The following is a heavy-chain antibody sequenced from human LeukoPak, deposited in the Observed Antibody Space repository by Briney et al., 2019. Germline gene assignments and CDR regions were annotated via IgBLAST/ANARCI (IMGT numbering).Heavy chain of an antibody. CDR1: GFTFSDYD. D-gene: IGHD1-1*01. CDR3: ARVAKERVGGVYYFDY. Sequence: GGSLRLSCAASGFTFSDYDMHWVRQATGKGLEWVSAIGTAGDTYYTGSVKGRFTISRKNAKNSLYLQMNSLRAGDTAVYYCARVAKERVGGVYYFDYWGQGTLVTVSS. V-gene: IGHV3-13*01. CDR2: IGTAGDT. J-gene: IGHJ4*02.